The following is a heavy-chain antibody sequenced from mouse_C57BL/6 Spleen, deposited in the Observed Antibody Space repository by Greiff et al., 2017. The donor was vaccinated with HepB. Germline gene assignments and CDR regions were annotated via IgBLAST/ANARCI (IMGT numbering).Heavy chain of an antibody. CDR2: IHPNSGST. Sequence: VQLQQPGAELVKPGASVKLSCKASGYTFTSYWMHWVKQRPGQGLEWIGMIHPNSGSTNYNEKFKSKATLTVDKSSSTAYMQRSSLTSEDSAVYYCAGGRGYYAMDYWGQGTSVTVSS. J-gene: IGHJ4*01. V-gene: IGHV1-64*01. CDR1: GYTFTSYW. CDR3: AGGRGYYAMDY.